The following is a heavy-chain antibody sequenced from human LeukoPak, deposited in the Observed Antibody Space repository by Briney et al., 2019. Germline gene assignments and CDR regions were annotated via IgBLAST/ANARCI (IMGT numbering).Heavy chain of an antibody. CDR2: MNPNSGNT. V-gene: IGHV1-8*01. CDR1: LYTFTSYD. CDR3: ARERSSSWSNRGLDY. J-gene: IGHJ4*02. D-gene: IGHD6-13*01. Sequence: SAKVSRKASLYTFTSYDINSGPRATGPGVEWMGWMNPNSGNTGYAQKFQGRVTMTRNTSISTAYMELSSLRSEDTAVYYCARERSSSWSNRGLDYWGQGTLVTVSS.